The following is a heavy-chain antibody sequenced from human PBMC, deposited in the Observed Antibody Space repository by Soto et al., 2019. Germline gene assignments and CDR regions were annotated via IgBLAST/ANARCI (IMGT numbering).Heavy chain of an antibody. CDR1: GFTFSSYS. CDR3: ARDPRITGYYYYYMDV. D-gene: IGHD1-20*01. CDR2: ISSSSSYI. Sequence: ESGGGLVKPGGSLRLSCAASGFTFSSYSMNWVRQAPGKGLEWVSSISSSSSYIYYADSVKGRFTISRDNAKNSLYLQMNSLRAEDTAVYYCARDPRITGYYYYYMDVWGKGTTVTVSS. J-gene: IGHJ6*03. V-gene: IGHV3-21*01.